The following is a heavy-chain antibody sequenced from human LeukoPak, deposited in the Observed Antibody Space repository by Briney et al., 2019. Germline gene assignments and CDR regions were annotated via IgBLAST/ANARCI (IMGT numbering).Heavy chain of an antibody. Sequence: GGSLRLSCAASGFTFSGYWLHWVRQDPGKGLVWVAHTNTDGSRATYADSVRGRFTISRDNAKNTLYLQMNSLRVDDTAIYYCARDGTGSSPGDYFYYMDVWGKGTTVTVSS. CDR1: GFTFSGYW. J-gene: IGHJ6*03. CDR3: ARDGTGSSPGDYFYYMDV. CDR2: TNTDGSRA. V-gene: IGHV3-74*01. D-gene: IGHD3/OR15-3a*01.